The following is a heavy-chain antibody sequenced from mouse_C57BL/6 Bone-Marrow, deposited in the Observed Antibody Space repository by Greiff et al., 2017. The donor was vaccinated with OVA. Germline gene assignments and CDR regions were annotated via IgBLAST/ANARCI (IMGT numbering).Heavy chain of an antibody. J-gene: IGHJ1*03. CDR2: IDPSDSYT. V-gene: IGHV1-59*01. CDR3: ARWISCGYYRYFDV. Sequence: VQLQQPGAELVRPGTSVKLSCKASGYTFTSYWMHWVKQRPGQGLEWIGEIDPSDSYTNYHQKFKGKPTLTVDTSYSTAYMQPSSLTSEDSAVYCCARWISCGYYRYFDVWGTGTTVTVSS. D-gene: IGHD2-2*01. CDR1: GYTFTSYW.